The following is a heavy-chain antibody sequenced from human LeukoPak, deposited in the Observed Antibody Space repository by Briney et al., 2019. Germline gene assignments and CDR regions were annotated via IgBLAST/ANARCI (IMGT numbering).Heavy chain of an antibody. CDR2: INHSGST. D-gene: IGHD3/OR15-3a*01. CDR1: GGSFSGYY. J-gene: IGHJ6*02. CDR3: ARVPDSPWTGYYDDYYYGMDV. Sequence: SETLSLTCAVYGGSFSGYYWSWIRQPPGKGLEWIGEINHSGSTNYNPSLKSRVTISVDTSKNQFSLKLSSVTAADTVVYYCARVPDSPWTGYYDDYYYGMDVWGQGTTVTVSS. V-gene: IGHV4-34*01.